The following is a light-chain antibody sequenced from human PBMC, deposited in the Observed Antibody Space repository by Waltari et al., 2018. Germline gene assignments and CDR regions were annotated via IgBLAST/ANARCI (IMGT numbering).Light chain of an antibody. Sequence: EVVLTQSPGALSVSPGESATLSFRARRNVGSSLAWYQQTPGQAPRLLVYDAKNRATDVPARFSGSGYGTQFTLTISSLQSEDFGVYYCHQYNYWPPAYTFGQGTKLEIK. CDR1: RNVGSS. CDR3: HQYNYWPPAYT. J-gene: IGKJ2*01. V-gene: IGKV3-15*01. CDR2: DAK.